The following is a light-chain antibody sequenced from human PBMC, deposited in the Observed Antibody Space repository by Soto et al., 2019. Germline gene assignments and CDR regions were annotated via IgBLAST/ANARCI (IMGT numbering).Light chain of an antibody. J-gene: IGKJ1*01. CDR2: GAS. CDR1: QSVTNSF. Sequence: EIVLAQSPGTLSLSPGERATLSCRASQSVTNSFLAWYQQKPGQAPRLLIYGASRRATGIPDRFTGSGSGTDLTLTISRLEPEDCAVYYCQQYVSSPWAFGQGTKVEI. CDR3: QQYVSSPWA. V-gene: IGKV3-20*01.